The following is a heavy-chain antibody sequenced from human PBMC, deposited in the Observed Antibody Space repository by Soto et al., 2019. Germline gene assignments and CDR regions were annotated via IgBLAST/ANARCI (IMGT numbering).Heavy chain of an antibody. CDR1: GGTFSSYA. Sequence: EASVKVSCKASGGTFSSYAISWVRQAPGQGLEWMGGIIPIFGTANYAQKFQGRVTITADESTSTAYMELSSLKASDTAMYYCATQIGLHGVSRYFDYWGQGTLVTVSS. CDR2: IIPIFGTA. V-gene: IGHV1-69*13. CDR3: ATQIGLHGVSRYFDY. J-gene: IGHJ4*02. D-gene: IGHD3-9*01.